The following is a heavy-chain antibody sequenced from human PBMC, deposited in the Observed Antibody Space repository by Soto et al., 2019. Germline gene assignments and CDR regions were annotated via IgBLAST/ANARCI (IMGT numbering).Heavy chain of an antibody. V-gene: IGHV5-51*01. Sequence: GESLKISCKGVGYKFGIAWIGWVRQMPGKGLEWMGIIKPGTSDIRYSPSCRGHVTISADEAVSTAYLQWSSLKALDTAMYYCARQLSHICDSWGQGTLVTVSS. D-gene: IGHD3-3*02. CDR3: ARQLSHICDS. J-gene: IGHJ4*02. CDR1: GYKFGIAW. CDR2: IKPGTSDI.